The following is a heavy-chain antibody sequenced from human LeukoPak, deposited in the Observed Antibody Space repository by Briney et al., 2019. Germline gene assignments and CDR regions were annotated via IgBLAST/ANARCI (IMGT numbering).Heavy chain of an antibody. Sequence: GGSLRLSCAAPGFTFSSYGMHWVRQAPGKGLEWVAFIRYDGSNKYYADSVKGRFTTSRDNSKNTLYLQMNSLRAEDTAVYYCAPRDWNDGPASHWGQGTLVTVSS. J-gene: IGHJ4*02. CDR3: APRDWNDGPASH. CDR1: GFTFSSYG. V-gene: IGHV3-30*02. D-gene: IGHD1-1*01. CDR2: IRYDGSNK.